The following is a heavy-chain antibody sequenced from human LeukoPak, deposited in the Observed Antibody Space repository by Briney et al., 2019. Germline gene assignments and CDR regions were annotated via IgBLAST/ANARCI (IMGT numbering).Heavy chain of an antibody. Sequence: ASVKVSCKASGGTFSSYAISWVRQAPGQGLEWMGGIIPIFGTANYAQKFQGRVTITADESTSTAYMELSSLRSEDTAVYYCARAYCSSTSCYAPTDYYYGMDVWGKGTTVTDSS. CDR1: GGTFSSYA. CDR3: ARAYCSSTSCYAPTDYYYGMDV. V-gene: IGHV1-69*13. CDR2: IIPIFGTA. J-gene: IGHJ6*04. D-gene: IGHD2-2*01.